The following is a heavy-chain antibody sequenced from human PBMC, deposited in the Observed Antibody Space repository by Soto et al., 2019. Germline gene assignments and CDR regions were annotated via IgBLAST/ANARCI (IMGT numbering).Heavy chain of an antibody. J-gene: IGHJ3*02. CDR1: GGSISSSSYY. V-gene: IGHV4-39*01. Sequence: QLQLQESGPGLVKPSETLSLTCTVSGGSISSSSYYWGWIRQPPGQGLEWIGSIYYSGSTYYNPSLMSRVTISVDTSKNQCSLKLSSVTAADTAVYYCARHLHPYDSSAPGAFDIWGQGTMVTVSS. CDR3: ARHLHPYDSSAPGAFDI. D-gene: IGHD3-22*01. CDR2: IYYSGST.